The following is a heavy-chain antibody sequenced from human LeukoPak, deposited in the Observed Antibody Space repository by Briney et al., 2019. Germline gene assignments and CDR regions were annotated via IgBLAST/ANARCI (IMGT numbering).Heavy chain of an antibody. J-gene: IGHJ4*02. V-gene: IGHV3-21*01. Sequence: GGSLRLSCAASGFTFSSHSMNWVRQAPGKGLEWVSYISSSSSYIYYADSVKGRFAISRDNAKNSLYLQMNSQRAEDSGIYYCARDPRLEISGLVIDMLDYWGQGTLVTVSS. CDR3: ARDPRLEISGLVIDMLDY. D-gene: IGHD3-3*01. CDR1: GFTFSSHS. CDR2: ISSSSSYI.